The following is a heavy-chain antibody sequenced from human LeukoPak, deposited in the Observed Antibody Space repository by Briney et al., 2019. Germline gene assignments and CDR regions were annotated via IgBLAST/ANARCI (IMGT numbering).Heavy chain of an antibody. J-gene: IGHJ6*03. Sequence: ASVKVSCKASGYTFTGYYMHWVRQAPGQGLEWMGWISAYNGNTNYAQKLQGRVTMTTDTSTSTAYMELRSLRSDDTAVYYCAREKVAEWLFYYMDVWGKGTTVTVSS. D-gene: IGHD3-3*01. CDR3: AREKVAEWLFYYMDV. CDR2: ISAYNGNT. CDR1: GYTFTGYY. V-gene: IGHV1-18*04.